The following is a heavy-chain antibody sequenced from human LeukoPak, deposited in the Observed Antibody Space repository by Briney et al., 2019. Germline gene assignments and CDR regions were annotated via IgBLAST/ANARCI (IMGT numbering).Heavy chain of an antibody. V-gene: IGHV1-18*01. CDR1: GYTFTSYG. Sequence: GASVKVPCKASGYTFTSYGISWVRQAPGQGLEWMGWISAYNGNTNYAQKLQGRVTMTTDTSTSTAYMELRSPRSDDTAVYYCARADYGDYTDYFDYWGQGTLVTVSS. D-gene: IGHD4-17*01. J-gene: IGHJ4*02. CDR2: ISAYNGNT. CDR3: ARADYGDYTDYFDY.